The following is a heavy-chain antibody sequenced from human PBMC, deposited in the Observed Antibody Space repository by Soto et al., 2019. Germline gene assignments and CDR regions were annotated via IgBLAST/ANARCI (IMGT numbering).Heavy chain of an antibody. CDR3: ARRSPMVRGVIIFGY. Sequence: QVQLVQSGAEVKKPGASVKVSCKASGYTFTSYDINWVRQATGQGLEWMGWMNPNRGNTGYAQKFQGRVTMTRNTSISTADMELSSLRSEDTAVYYCARRSPMVRGVIIFGYWGQGTLVTVSS. V-gene: IGHV1-8*01. CDR1: GYTFTSYD. D-gene: IGHD3-10*01. J-gene: IGHJ4*02. CDR2: MNPNRGNT.